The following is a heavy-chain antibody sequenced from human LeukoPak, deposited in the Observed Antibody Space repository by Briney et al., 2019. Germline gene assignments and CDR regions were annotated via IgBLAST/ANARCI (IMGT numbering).Heavy chain of an antibody. D-gene: IGHD3-10*01. CDR3: AKVGGSGNINYYYMDV. Sequence: PGGSLRLSCAASGFTFSSYAMRGVRQARGEGGEWVSAISGRGGSTYYADCGKGGFTIYRENSENTLYLQMNSLRAEDTAVYYCAKVGGSGNINYYYMDVWGKGTTVTVSS. CDR2: ISGRGGST. V-gene: IGHV3-23*01. J-gene: IGHJ6*03. CDR1: GFTFSSYA.